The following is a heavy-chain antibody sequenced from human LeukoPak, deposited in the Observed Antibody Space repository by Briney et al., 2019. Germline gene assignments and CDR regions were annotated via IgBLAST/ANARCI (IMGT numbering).Heavy chain of an antibody. V-gene: IGHV1-18*01. Sequence: ASVKVSCKASGYTFTSYGISWVRQAPGQGLEWMGWISAYNGNTNYAQKLQGRVTMTTDTSTSTAYMELRSLRSDDTAVYYCARDRERVTMVRGVIGRYFDYWGQGTLVTVSS. D-gene: IGHD3-10*01. J-gene: IGHJ4*02. CDR1: GYTFTSYG. CDR2: ISAYNGNT. CDR3: ARDRERVTMVRGVIGRYFDY.